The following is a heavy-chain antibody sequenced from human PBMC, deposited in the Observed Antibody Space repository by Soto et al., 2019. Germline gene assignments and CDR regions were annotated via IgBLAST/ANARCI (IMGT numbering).Heavy chain of an antibody. CDR2: IVVGSGNT. V-gene: IGHV1-58*02. CDR3: AADLRVDYRGRNDAFDI. J-gene: IGHJ3*02. CDR1: GFSFTSSA. D-gene: IGHD3-16*01. Sequence: SVKVSCKASGFSFTSSAMQWVRQARGQRLEWIGWIVVGSGNTNYAQKFQERVTITRDMSTSTAYMELSSLRSEDTAVYYCAADLRVDYRGRNDAFDIWGQGTMVTVSS.